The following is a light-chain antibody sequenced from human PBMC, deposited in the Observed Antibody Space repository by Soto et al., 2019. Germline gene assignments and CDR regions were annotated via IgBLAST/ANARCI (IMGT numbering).Light chain of an antibody. J-gene: IGLJ3*02. CDR1: SSDVGSYNR. CDR2: EVS. CDR3: SSYTSSSTLV. V-gene: IGLV2-18*02. Sequence: QSALTQPPSVSGSPGQSVTISCTGTSSDVGSYNRVSWYQQPPGTAPKLMIYEVSNRPSGVPDRFSGSKSSNTASLTITGLQAEDAGDYYCSSYTSSSTLVFGGGAPLTV.